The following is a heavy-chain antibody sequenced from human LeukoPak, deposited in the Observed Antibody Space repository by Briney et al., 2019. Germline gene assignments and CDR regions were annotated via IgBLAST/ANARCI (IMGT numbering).Heavy chain of an antibody. CDR3: ARDPAVAGSNWFDP. Sequence: GASVKVSCKASGYTFTGCHMHWVRQAPGQGLEWMGWINPNSGGTNYAQKFQGRVTMTRDTSISTAYMELSRLRSDETAVYYCARDPAVAGSNWFDPWGQGTLVTVSS. CDR1: GYTFTGCH. CDR2: INPNSGGT. J-gene: IGHJ5*02. D-gene: IGHD6-19*01. V-gene: IGHV1-2*02.